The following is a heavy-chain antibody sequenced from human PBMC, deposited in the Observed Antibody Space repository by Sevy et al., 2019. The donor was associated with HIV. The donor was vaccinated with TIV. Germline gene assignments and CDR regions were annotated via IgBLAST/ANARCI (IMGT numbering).Heavy chain of an antibody. J-gene: IGHJ3*02. D-gene: IGHD1-26*01. Sequence: GGSLRLSCAASGFTFDDYAMHWVRQAPGKGLEWVSGISWNSGSIGYADSVKGRFTISRDNAKNSLYMQLNSLRAEDTALYYCTKATLNSGSYYGALDIWGQGTMVTVSS. V-gene: IGHV3-9*01. CDR2: ISWNSGSI. CDR1: GFTFDDYA. CDR3: TKATLNSGSYYGALDI.